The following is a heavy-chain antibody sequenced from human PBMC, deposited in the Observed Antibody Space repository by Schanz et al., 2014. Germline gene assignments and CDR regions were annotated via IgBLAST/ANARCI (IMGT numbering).Heavy chain of an antibody. J-gene: IGHJ4*02. Sequence: QVQLVESGGGVVQPGRSLRLSCAASGFNFGSHGMHWVRQAPGKGLEWVAVISYDGSFKNYADSVRGRITMSRDNSKNTLYLQMNSLRAEDTAVYYCAKSLESCPGGRCSRGYFDYWGQGTLVTVSS. V-gene: IGHV3-33*06. D-gene: IGHD2-8*02. CDR2: ISYDGSFK. CDR1: GFNFGSHG. CDR3: AKSLESCPGGRCSRGYFDY.